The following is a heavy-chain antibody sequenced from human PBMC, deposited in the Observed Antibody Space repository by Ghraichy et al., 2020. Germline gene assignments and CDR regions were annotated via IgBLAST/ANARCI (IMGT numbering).Heavy chain of an antibody. J-gene: IGHJ5*02. CDR1: GGSISSSSYY. CDR3: ARLPSFEYSSSFLGVGVFDP. Sequence: SETLSLTCTVSGGSISSSSYYWGWIRQPPGKGLEWIGSIYYSGSTYYNPSLKSRVTISVDTSKNQFSLKLSSVTAADTAVYYCARLPSFEYSSSFLGVGVFDPWGQGTLVTVSS. CDR2: IYYSGST. V-gene: IGHV4-39*01. D-gene: IGHD6-6*01.